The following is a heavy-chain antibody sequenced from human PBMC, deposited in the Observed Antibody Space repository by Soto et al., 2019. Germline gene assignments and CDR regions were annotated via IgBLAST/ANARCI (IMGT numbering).Heavy chain of an antibody. CDR1: GFTFSSYG. V-gene: IGHV3-30*18. Sequence: QVQLVESGGGVVQPGRSLRLSCAASGFTFSSYGMHWVRQAPGKGLEWVAVISYDGSNKYYADSVKGRFTISRDNSKNTLYPQMNRLGAEDTAWYYWGKTSTALGPPYYYGRDVWGQGTTVTVSS. CDR2: ISYDGSNK. D-gene: IGHD3-16*01. J-gene: IGHJ6*02. CDR3: GKTSTALGPPYYYGRDV.